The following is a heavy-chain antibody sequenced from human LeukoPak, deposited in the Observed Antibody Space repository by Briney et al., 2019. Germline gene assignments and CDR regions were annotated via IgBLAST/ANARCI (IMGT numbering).Heavy chain of an antibody. V-gene: IGHV4-30-4*08. D-gene: IGHD3-22*01. J-gene: IGHJ4*02. Sequence: SETLSLTCTVSGGSISSGDYYWSWIRQPPGKGLEWIGYIYYSGSTYYNPSLKSRVTISVDTSKKQFFLKLSSVTAADTAVYYCARDSHYYDSSGYFQGFDYWGQGTLVTVSS. CDR1: GGSISSGDYY. CDR2: IYYSGST. CDR3: ARDSHYYDSSGYFQGFDY.